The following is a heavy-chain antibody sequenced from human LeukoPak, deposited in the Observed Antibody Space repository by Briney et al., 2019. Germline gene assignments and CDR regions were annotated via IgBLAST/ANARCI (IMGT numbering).Heavy chain of an antibody. J-gene: IGHJ4*02. Sequence: SETLSLTCTVYGCSNCGFNWGCQRQPAGKGLEWIGRIYTSGSTNYNPSLKSRVTMSVDTSKNQFSLKLSSVTAADTAVYYFLCEEHYYVKSGYYGPCLDYWGQGTLVTVSS. CDR3: LCEEHYYVKSGYYGPCLDY. V-gene: IGHV4-4*07. CDR1: GCSNCGFN. CDR2: IYTSGST. D-gene: IGHD3-22*01.